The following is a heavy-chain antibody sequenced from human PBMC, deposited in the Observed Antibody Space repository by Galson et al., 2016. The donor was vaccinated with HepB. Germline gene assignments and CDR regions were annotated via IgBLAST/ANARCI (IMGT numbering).Heavy chain of an antibody. CDR1: GFSLSTSGVG. CDR3: AHSVTFGGVARRFDY. D-gene: IGHD3-16*01. J-gene: IGHJ4*02. CDR2: IYWDDDK. V-gene: IGHV2-5*02. Sequence: PALVKPTQTLTLTCTFSGFSLSTSGVGVGWIRQPPGKALEWLALIYWDDDKRYSPSLKSRLTITKDTSKNQVVLTMTNMDPVDTATYYGAHSVTFGGVARRFDYWGQGTLVTVSS.